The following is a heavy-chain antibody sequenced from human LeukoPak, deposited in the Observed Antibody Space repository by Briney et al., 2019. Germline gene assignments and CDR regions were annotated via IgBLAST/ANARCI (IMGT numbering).Heavy chain of an antibody. V-gene: IGHV1-69*05. D-gene: IGHD6-6*01. Sequence: SVKVSCKASGGTFSSYAISWVRQAPGQGLEWMGGIIPIFGTANYAQKFQGRVTITTDESTSTAYMELNSLRSEDTAVYYCARDPYSSSYMDVWGKGTTVTVSS. CDR2: IIPIFGTA. J-gene: IGHJ6*04. CDR3: ARDPYSSSYMDV. CDR1: GGTFSSYA.